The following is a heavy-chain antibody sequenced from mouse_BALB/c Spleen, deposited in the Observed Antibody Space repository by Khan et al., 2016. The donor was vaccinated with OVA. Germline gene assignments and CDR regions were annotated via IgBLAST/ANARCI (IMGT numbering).Heavy chain of an antibody. CDR2: ISYSGST. CDR1: GYSITSGYG. CDR3: ARTARIKY. J-gene: IGHJ2*01. Sequence: EVKLEESGPGLVKPSQSLSLTCTVTGYSITSGYGWNWIRLFPGNKLEWMGYISYSGSTNYNPSLKSRISITRDTSKNQFFLQLNSVTTEDTATYYCARTARIKYWGQGTTLTVSS. V-gene: IGHV3-2*02. D-gene: IGHD1-2*01.